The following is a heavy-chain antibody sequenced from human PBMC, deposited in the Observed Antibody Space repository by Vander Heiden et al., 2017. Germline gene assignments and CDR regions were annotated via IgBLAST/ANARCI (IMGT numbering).Heavy chain of an antibody. D-gene: IGHD2-15*01. CDR1: GYSYTDYY. CDR3: ATDGGMRG. V-gene: IGHV1-69-2*01. CDR2: VNPEDGET. J-gene: IGHJ4*02. Sequence: EVQPVPSGAEVKKPGATVKFSCKSSGYSYTDYYIHWVPQSPRTGLEWMRLVNPEDGETRYAEKFRGRVTITADTSTDTAYMELSSLRSEDTAVYYCATDGGMRGWGQGTLVTVSS.